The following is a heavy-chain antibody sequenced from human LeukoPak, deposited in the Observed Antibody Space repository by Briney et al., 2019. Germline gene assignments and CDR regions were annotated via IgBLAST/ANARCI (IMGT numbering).Heavy chain of an antibody. V-gene: IGHV1-2*02. CDR1: EYTFTGYY. CDR3: ARDFPTVYYYDSSGYPDY. D-gene: IGHD3-22*01. Sequence: ASVKVSCKASEYTFTGYYMHWVRQAPGQGLEWMGWINPNSGGTNYAQKFQGRVTMTRDTSISTAYMELSRLRSDDTAVYYCARDFPTVYYYDSSGYPDYWGQGTLVTVSS. J-gene: IGHJ4*02. CDR2: INPNSGGT.